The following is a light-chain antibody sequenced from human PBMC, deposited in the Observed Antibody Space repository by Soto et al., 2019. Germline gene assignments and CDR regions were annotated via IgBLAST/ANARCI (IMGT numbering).Light chain of an antibody. J-gene: IGLJ1*01. CDR3: CSYVGATTYV. Sequence: QSALTQPASVSGSPGQSITISCTGPSSDVGGFNVVSWYQQHPGKAPKVIIYEGIKRPSGVSNRFSGSNSGSTASLTISGLQAEDEADYYCCSYVGATTYVFGTGTKLTVL. CDR2: EGI. V-gene: IGLV2-23*01. CDR1: SSDVGGFNV.